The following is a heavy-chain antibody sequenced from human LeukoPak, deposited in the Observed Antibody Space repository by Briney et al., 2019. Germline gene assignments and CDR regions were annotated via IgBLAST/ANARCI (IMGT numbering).Heavy chain of an antibody. CDR3: ARGLTLLGYCSSTSCLMNY. V-gene: IGHV3-74*01. J-gene: IGHJ4*02. CDR2: IDSDGSTT. CDR1: GFTLSSYW. D-gene: IGHD2-2*01. Sequence: PGGSLRLSCAVSGFTLSSYWMHWVRQAPGKGLVWVSRIDSDGSTTDYADSVKGRFTISRDNANNTLYLQMNNLRAEDAGVYYCARGLTLLGYCSSTSCLMNYWGQGTLVTVSS.